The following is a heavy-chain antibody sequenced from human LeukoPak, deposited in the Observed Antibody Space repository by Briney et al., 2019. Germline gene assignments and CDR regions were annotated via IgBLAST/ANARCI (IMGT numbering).Heavy chain of an antibody. V-gene: IGHV4-4*09. CDR1: GGSISPYA. Sequence: SETLSLTCTVSGGSISPYAWSWIRQPPGKGLEWIGYIQASGNSNYNPSLKSRVTISLVTSNNQFSLKLRSVTAADTAVYYCARHPTNYYGSGAYTTSYYYIDIWGKGITVTVSS. CDR3: ARHPTNYYGSGAYTTSYYYIDI. D-gene: IGHD3-10*01. CDR2: IQASGNS. J-gene: IGHJ6*03.